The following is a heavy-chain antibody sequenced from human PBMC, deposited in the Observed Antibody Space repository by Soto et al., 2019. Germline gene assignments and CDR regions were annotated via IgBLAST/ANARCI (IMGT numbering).Heavy chain of an antibody. CDR3: ARNPSGLYAIHAAFDI. CDR2: INGRGNYI. J-gene: IGHJ3*02. Sequence: GGSLRLSCASSGFTFSTYTMNWVRQAPGKGLEWVSSINGRGNYIYYADSVKGRFTISRDNAKNSLYLQMNSLRAEDTAVYYCARNPSGLYAIHAAFDIWGQGTMVTVSS. V-gene: IGHV3-21*01. D-gene: IGHD2-8*01. CDR1: GFTFSTYT.